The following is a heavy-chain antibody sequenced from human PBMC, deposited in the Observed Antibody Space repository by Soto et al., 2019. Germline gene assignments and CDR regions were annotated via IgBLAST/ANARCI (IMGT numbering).Heavy chain of an antibody. CDR3: ASLLASPRRIFYYGSGSYYSEYFQH. D-gene: IGHD3-10*01. CDR1: GFTFSSYW. CDR2: IKQDGSEK. J-gene: IGHJ1*01. V-gene: IGHV3-7*01. Sequence: GGSLRLSCAASGFTFSSYWMSWVRQAPGKGLEWVANIKQDGSEKYYVDSVKGRFTISRDNAKNSLYLQMNSLRAEDTAVYYCASLLASPRRIFYYGSGSYYSEYFQHWGQGTLVTVSS.